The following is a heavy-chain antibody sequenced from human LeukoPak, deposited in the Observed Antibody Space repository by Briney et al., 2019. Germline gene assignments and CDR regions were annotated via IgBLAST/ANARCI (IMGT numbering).Heavy chain of an antibody. CDR3: ARESSGWLGGFDP. V-gene: IGHV1-46*01. J-gene: IGHJ5*02. CDR2: INPSGGST. Sequence: GASVKVSCKASGYTFTSYYMHWVRQAPGQGLEWMGIINPSGGSTSYAQKFQGRVTMTRDMSTSTVYMELSSLRSEDTAVYYCARESSGWLGGFDPWGQGTLVTVSS. D-gene: IGHD6-19*01. CDR1: GYTFTSYY.